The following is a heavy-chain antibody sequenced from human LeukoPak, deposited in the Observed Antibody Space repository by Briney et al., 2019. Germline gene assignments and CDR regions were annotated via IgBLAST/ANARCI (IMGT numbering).Heavy chain of an antibody. CDR2: INHSGST. V-gene: IGHV4-34*01. J-gene: IGHJ5*02. CDR3: ARGATSYYDSSGYYYWFDP. D-gene: IGHD3-22*01. Sequence: SETLSLTCAVYGGSFSGYYWSWIRQPPGKGLEWMGEINHSGSTNYNPSLKSRVTLSVDTSKNKFCLKLSSVTAADTAVYYCARGATSYYDSSGYYYWFDPWGQGTLVTVSS. CDR1: GGSFSGYY.